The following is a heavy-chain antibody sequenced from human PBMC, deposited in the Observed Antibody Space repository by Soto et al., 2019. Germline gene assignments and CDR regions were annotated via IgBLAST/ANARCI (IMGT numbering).Heavy chain of an antibody. J-gene: IGHJ4*02. Sequence: GCCWSGIRKKKGKGLEWIGEINHSGSTNYNPSLKSRVIISVDTSKNQFSLKLSSVTAADTAVYYCARKGVYDILTGYLDYWGQGTLVTVSS. CDR3: ARKGVYDILTGYLDY. V-gene: IGHV4-34*01. CDR2: INHSGST. D-gene: IGHD3-9*01. CDR1: GCC.